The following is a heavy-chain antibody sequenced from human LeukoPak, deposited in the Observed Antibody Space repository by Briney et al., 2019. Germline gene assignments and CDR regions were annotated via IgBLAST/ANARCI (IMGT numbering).Heavy chain of an antibody. CDR2: ISGSGGST. V-gene: IGHV3-23*01. J-gene: IGHJ5*02. Sequence: GGSLRLSCAASGFTFSSYAMSWVRQPPGKGLEWVSAISGSGGSTYYADSVKGRFTISSDNSKNTMYLQMNSLRAEDTAVYYCAKDRGCDTYNWFDPWGQGTLVTVSS. CDR1: GFTFSSYA. CDR3: AKDRGCDTYNWFDP. D-gene: IGHD5-12*01.